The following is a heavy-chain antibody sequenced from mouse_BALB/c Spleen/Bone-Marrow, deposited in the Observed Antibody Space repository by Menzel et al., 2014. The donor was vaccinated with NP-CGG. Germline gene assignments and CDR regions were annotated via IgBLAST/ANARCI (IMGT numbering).Heavy chain of an antibody. V-gene: IGHV1-74*01. CDR2: IHPSDSET. Sequence: VKLVESGAELVRPGASVKLSCKASGYSLTNYWMNWVKRRPGQGLEWIGMIHPSDSETRLNQKFKDKATLTVDKSSSTAYMQLSSPTSEDSAVYYCARFGNYEGFAYWGQGTLVTVSA. CDR3: ARFGNYEGFAY. CDR1: GYSLTNYW. D-gene: IGHD2-1*01. J-gene: IGHJ3*01.